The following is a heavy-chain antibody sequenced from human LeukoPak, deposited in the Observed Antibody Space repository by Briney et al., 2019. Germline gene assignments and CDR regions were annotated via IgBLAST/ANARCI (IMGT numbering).Heavy chain of an antibody. Sequence: PGGSLRLSCAASGFTFRSYWMHWVRQAPGKGLGCVSRIKSDGSYRDYADSVKGRFTISRDNAKNTLYLQMNSLRAEDTAVYYCARDDGSYGIDYWGQGILVTVSS. J-gene: IGHJ4*02. D-gene: IGHD1-26*01. CDR1: GFTFRSYW. V-gene: IGHV3-74*01. CDR2: IKSDGSYR. CDR3: ARDDGSYGIDY.